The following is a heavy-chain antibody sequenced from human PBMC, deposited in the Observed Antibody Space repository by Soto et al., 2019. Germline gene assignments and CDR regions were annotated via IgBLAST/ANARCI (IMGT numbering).Heavy chain of an antibody. CDR3: ARGNYYSMDV. Sequence: GGSLRLSCAATGFTFSNYWMHWVRQAPGKGLVWVSRINSDGSATNYADSVKGRFTISRDNAKNTLYLQMNSLRAEDTAVYYCARGNYYSMDVWGQGTTVTVSS. V-gene: IGHV3-74*01. CDR1: GFTFSNYW. CDR2: INSDGSAT. J-gene: IGHJ6*02.